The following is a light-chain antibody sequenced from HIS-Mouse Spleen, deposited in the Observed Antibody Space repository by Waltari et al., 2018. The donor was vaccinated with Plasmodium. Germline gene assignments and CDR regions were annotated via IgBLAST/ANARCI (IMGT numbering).Light chain of an antibody. V-gene: IGLV3-10*01. CDR1: AFPKKY. CDR2: EDS. CDR3: YSTDSSGNHRV. Sequence: SYELTQPPSVSVSPGHTARITCSGDAFPKKYAYWYQQTSGQAPVLVIYEDSKQPSGIPERFSGSSSGTMATLTISGAQVEDEADYYCYSTDSSGNHRVFGGGTKLTVL. J-gene: IGLJ3*02.